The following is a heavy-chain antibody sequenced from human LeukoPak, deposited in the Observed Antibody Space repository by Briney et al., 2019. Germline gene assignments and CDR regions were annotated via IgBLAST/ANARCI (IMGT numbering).Heavy chain of an antibody. CDR1: GFTFSSYA. J-gene: IGHJ4*02. V-gene: IGHV3-23*01. Sequence: GGSLRLSCAASGFTFSSYAMSWVRQAPGKGLEGVSAISGSGGSTYYADSVKGRFTISRDNSKNTLYLQMNSLRAEDTAVYYCAKDQARVAVAGTSDWGQGTLVTVSS. CDR2: ISGSGGST. CDR3: AKDQARVAVAGTSD. D-gene: IGHD6-19*01.